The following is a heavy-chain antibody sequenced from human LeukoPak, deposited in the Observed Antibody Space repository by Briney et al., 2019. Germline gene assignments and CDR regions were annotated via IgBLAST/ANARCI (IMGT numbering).Heavy chain of an antibody. CDR1: GFTFNAYN. J-gene: IGHJ4*02. CDR3: AREYILTAYYGDY. CDR2: INPKSGGA. D-gene: IGHD3-9*01. Sequence: ASVKVSCKASGFTFNAYNIHWVRQAPGQGLEWMGWINPKSGGANYAQKFQGRVTMTWDTSISTAYMELSRLRSDDTAVYYCAREYILTAYYGDYWDQGTLVTVSS. V-gene: IGHV1-2*02.